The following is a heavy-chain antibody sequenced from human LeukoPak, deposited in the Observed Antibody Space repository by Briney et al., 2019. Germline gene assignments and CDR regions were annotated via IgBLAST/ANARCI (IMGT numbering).Heavy chain of an antibody. CDR2: ISAYNGNT. J-gene: IGHJ3*02. V-gene: IGHV1-18*01. CDR3: ARDRPTISAPDAFDI. D-gene: IGHD5-12*01. Sequence: VASVKVSCKASGYTFTSYGISWVRQAPGQGLEWMGWISAYNGNTNYAQKLQGRVTMTTDTSTSTAYMELRSLRSDDTAVYYCARDRPTISAPDAFDIWGQGTMVTVSS. CDR1: GYTFTSYG.